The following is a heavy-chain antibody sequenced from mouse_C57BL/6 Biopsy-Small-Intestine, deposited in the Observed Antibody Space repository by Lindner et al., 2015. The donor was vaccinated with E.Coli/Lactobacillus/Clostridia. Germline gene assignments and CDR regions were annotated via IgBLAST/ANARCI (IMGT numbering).Heavy chain of an antibody. Sequence: SVKVSCKASGYTFTNYAISWVRQAPGQGLEWMGWISVYNGNTNYTQKLQGRVTMTTDTSTSTAYMELRSLRSDDTAVYYCARRSCSTTTCYGSYYYYVMDVWGQGTTVTVSS. CDR2: ISVYNGNT. CDR3: ARRSCSTTTCYGSYYYYVMDV. J-gene: IGHJ1*01. D-gene: IGHD2-3*01. V-gene: IGHV1-79*01. CDR1: GYTFTNYA.